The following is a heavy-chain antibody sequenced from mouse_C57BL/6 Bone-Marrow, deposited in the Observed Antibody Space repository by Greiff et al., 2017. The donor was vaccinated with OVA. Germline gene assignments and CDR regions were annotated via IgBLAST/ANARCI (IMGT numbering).Heavy chain of an antibody. D-gene: IGHD2-2*01. J-gene: IGHJ1*03. CDR2: ISSGGDYI. CDR3: TRDRGYLPYWYFDV. V-gene: IGHV5-9-1*02. Sequence: LEWVATISSGGDYIYYADTVKGRFTISRDNARNTLYLQMSSLKSEDTAMYYCTRDRGYLPYWYFDVWGTGTTVTVSS.